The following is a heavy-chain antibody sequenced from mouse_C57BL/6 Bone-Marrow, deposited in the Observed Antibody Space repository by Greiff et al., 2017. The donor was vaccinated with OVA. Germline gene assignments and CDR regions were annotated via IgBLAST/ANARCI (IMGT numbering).Heavy chain of an antibody. D-gene: IGHD2-5*01. CDR2: INYDGSST. J-gene: IGHJ4*01. Sequence: DVKLQESEGGLVQPGSSMKLSCTASGFTFSDYYMAWVRQVPEKGLEWVANINYDGSSTYYLDSLKSRFIISRDNAKNILYLQMSSLKSEDTATYYCARGGLYSNYVDYAMDYWGQGTSVTVSS. CDR1: GFTFSDYY. V-gene: IGHV5-16*01. CDR3: ARGGLYSNYVDYAMDY.